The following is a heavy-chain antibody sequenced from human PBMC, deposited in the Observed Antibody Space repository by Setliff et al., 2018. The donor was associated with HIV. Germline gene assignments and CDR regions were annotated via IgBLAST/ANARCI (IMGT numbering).Heavy chain of an antibody. V-gene: IGHV1-18*01. CDR3: ARDRGVYCISSSCYSPVGAFDI. CDR1: GYTFSTYG. CDR2: ISAYNGNT. Sequence: ASVKVSCKASGYTFSTYGISWVRQAPGQGLEWMGWISAYNGNTNYAQKLQGRVTVTTDTSTSTAYMELRSLRSDDTAVYYCARDRGVYCISSSCYSPVGAFDIWGQGTMVTVSS. D-gene: IGHD2-2*01. J-gene: IGHJ3*02.